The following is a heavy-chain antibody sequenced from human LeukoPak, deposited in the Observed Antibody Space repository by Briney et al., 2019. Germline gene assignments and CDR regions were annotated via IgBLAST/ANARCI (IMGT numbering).Heavy chain of an antibody. Sequence: GGSLRLSCAASGFTFASFGMHWVRQAQGKGLEWVAVIWYDGSDKYYADSVKGRFTISRDNSTNTLYLQMNSLRAEDTAVYYCARELPPVVRYYFDYWGQGTLVTVSS. CDR3: ARELPPVVRYYFDY. D-gene: IGHD3-22*01. CDR2: IWYDGSDK. CDR1: GFTFASFG. J-gene: IGHJ4*02. V-gene: IGHV3-33*01.